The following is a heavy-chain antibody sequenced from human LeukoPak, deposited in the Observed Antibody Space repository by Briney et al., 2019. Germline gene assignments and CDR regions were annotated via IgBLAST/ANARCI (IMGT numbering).Heavy chain of an antibody. Sequence: ASVKVSCKASGYTFTSYYMHWVRQAPGQGLGWMGIINPSGGSTSYAQKFQGRVTMTRDTSTSTVYMELSSLRSEDTAVYYCARSPRDFWSGYFYYFDYWGQGTLVTVSS. V-gene: IGHV1-46*01. D-gene: IGHD3-3*01. J-gene: IGHJ4*02. CDR3: ARSPRDFWSGYFYYFDY. CDR1: GYTFTSYY. CDR2: INPSGGST.